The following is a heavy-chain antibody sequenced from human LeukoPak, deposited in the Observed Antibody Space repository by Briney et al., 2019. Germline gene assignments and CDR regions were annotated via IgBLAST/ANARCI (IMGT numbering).Heavy chain of an antibody. D-gene: IGHD2-15*01. CDR1: GFTFSSYA. V-gene: IGHV3-23*01. CDR3: AKDRSLVVVTAGDY. J-gene: IGHJ4*02. CDR2: ISGSGGST. Sequence: GGSLRLSCAASGFTFSSYAMSWVRQAPGKGLKWVSTISGSGGSTFYADSVKGRFTISRDNSKNALYLQMNSLRAEDTAVYYCAKDRSLVVVTAGDYWGQGTLVTVSS.